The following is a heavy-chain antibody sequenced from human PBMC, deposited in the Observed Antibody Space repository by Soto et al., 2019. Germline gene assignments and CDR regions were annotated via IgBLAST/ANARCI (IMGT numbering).Heavy chain of an antibody. CDR3: ARDKGGCSRTSCPNKIYHFAMDV. D-gene: IGHD2-2*01. Sequence: QVQLVESGGGVVQPERSLRLSCAASGFTFSRQAMHWVRQAPGRGLEWVAVIWYHGVDKYYADSVKGRFSASRENAKNSLYLQMNSLRAGDTAVYYCARDKGGCSRTSCPNKIYHFAMDVWGQGTTVIVSS. CDR2: IWYHGVDK. V-gene: IGHV3-33*01. CDR1: GFTFSRQA. J-gene: IGHJ6*02.